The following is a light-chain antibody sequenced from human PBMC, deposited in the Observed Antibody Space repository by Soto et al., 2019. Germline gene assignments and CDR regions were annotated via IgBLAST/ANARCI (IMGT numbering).Light chain of an antibody. Sequence: DIVITQSPLSLPVTPGEPASISCRSSQSLLHSNGYNYLDWYLQKPGQSPQLLIYLGSNRASGVPDRFSGSGSGTDFTLKISRVEAEDVGVYYCMQALQTQWTFGQGTKVDIK. CDR2: LGS. CDR3: MQALQTQWT. V-gene: IGKV2-28*01. CDR1: QSLLHSNGYNY. J-gene: IGKJ1*01.